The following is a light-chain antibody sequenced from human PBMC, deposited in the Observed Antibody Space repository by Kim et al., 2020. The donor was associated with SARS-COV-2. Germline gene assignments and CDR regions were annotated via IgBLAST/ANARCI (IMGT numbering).Light chain of an antibody. CDR1: QSVLYSSNNKTY. CDR3: QQYYSSPWT. V-gene: IGKV4-1*01. Sequence: ATIYCKSSQSVLYSSNNKTYLAWYQQRPGQPPKLLIYWASTRDSGVPDRFSVSGSGTDFTLTISSLQAEDVAVYYCQQYYSSPWTFGQGTKVDIK. J-gene: IGKJ1*01. CDR2: WAS.